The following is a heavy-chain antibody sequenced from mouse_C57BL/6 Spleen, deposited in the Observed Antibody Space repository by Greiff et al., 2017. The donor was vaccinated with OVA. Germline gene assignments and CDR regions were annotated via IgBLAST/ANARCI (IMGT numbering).Heavy chain of an antibody. J-gene: IGHJ2*01. CDR3: ARRDDYGYYFDY. CDR1: GYTFTDYN. CDR2: INPNNGGT. D-gene: IGHD2-4*01. Sequence: VQLKESGPELVKPGASVKIPCKASGYTFTDYNMDWVKQSHGKSLEWIGDINPNNGGTIYNQKFKGKATLTVDKSSSTAYMELRSLTSEDTAVYYCARRDDYGYYFDYWGQGTTLTVSS. V-gene: IGHV1-18*01.